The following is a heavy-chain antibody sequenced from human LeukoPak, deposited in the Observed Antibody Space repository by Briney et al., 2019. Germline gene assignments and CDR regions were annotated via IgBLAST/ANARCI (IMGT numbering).Heavy chain of an antibody. CDR1: GFTFSNYW. J-gene: IGHJ4*02. V-gene: IGHV3-74*03. Sequence: PGGSLRLSWAASGFTFSNYWVHWVRQAPGNGLVWVSRINRDGSTTKYAGSAKVRFTVSRYNAKNTLNLQMNSLRAEDTAVYYCARDKKSGESSEIDYWGQGTLVTVSS. D-gene: IGHD3-10*01. CDR2: INRDGSTT. CDR3: ARDKKSGESSEIDY.